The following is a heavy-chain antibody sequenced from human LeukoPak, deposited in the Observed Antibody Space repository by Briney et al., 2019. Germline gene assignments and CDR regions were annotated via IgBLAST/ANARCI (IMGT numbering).Heavy chain of an antibody. CDR3: ARAGDLSLIGYFDY. D-gene: IGHD3-16*02. J-gene: IGHJ4*02. V-gene: IGHV4-4*07. Sequence: SETLSLTCTVSGGSISSYYWSWIRQPAGKGLEWIGRIYTSGSTNYNPSLKSRVTMSVDTSKNQFSLKLSSVTAADTAVYYCARAGDLSLIGYFDYWGQGTLVTVSS. CDR2: IYTSGST. CDR1: GGSISSYY.